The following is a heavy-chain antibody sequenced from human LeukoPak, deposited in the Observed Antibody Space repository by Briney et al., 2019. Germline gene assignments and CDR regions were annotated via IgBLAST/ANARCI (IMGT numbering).Heavy chain of an antibody. CDR3: TRVAVAGTQWFDP. CDR2: IHPGDSDT. CDR1: GYTFTSYW. D-gene: IGHD6-19*01. J-gene: IGHJ5*02. Sequence: GESLKISCKGSGYTFTSYWIAWVRQMPGKGPEWMGIIHPGDSDTRYSPSFQGQVTISVDKSISTAYLQWSSLKASDTAMYYCTRVAVAGTQWFDPWGQGTLVTVSS. V-gene: IGHV5-51*01.